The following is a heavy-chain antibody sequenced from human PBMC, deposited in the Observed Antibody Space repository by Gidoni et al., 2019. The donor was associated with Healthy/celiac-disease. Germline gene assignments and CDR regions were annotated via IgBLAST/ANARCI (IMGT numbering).Heavy chain of an antibody. CDR1: GYSFTSYW. V-gene: IGHV5-10-1*03. D-gene: IGHD3-22*01. CDR2: IDPSDAYT. CDR3: ANHPYYYDSSGYYFDY. Sequence: EVQLVQSGAEVKKPGESLRISCTGSGYSFTSYWISWVLQVPGKGLEWMGRIDPSDAYTNYSPSFQGHVTISADKSISTAYLQWSSLKASDTAMYYCANHPYYYDSSGYYFDYWGQGTLVTVSS. J-gene: IGHJ4*02.